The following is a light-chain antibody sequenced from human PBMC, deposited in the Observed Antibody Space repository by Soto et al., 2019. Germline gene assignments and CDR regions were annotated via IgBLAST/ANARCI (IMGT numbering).Light chain of an antibody. Sequence: DIQMTQSPSSVSASVGDRVTITCRARQGISSWLAWDQQKPGKDPKLLLYAASRLQSGVPSRFSGSGSGKDFTLTISSLQPEDFATYYCQQANSFPPTFGGGTKVEIK. V-gene: IGKV1D-12*01. J-gene: IGKJ4*01. CDR1: QGISSW. CDR3: QQANSFPPT. CDR2: AAS.